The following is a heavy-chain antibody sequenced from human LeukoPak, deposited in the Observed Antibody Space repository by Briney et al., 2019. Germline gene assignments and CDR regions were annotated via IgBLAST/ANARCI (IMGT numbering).Heavy chain of an antibody. CDR3: ARMPYYYYGMDV. CDR2: INHSGST. J-gene: IGHJ6*02. CDR1: GGSFSGYY. D-gene: IGHD2-2*01. V-gene: IGHV4-34*01. Sequence: SETLSLTCAVYGGSFSGYYWSWIRQRPGKGLEWIGKINHSGSTNYNPSLKSRVTISVDTSKNQFSLKLSSVTAADTAVYYCARMPYYYYGMDVWGQGITVTVSS.